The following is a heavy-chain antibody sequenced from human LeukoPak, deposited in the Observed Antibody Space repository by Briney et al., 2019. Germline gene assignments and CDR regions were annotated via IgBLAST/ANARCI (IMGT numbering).Heavy chain of an antibody. CDR2: IRSKTDGGTT. V-gene: IGHV3-15*01. CDR1: GFTLSNAW. D-gene: IGHD6-19*01. CDR3: TTLPGYSSGWYSLDY. J-gene: IGHJ4*02. Sequence: GGSLRLSCAASGFTLSNAWMSWVRQASGKGLEWVGRIRSKTDGGTTDYAAPVKGRFTISGDDSKNTLYLQMNSLKTEDTAVYYCTTLPGYSSGWYSLDYWGQGTLVTVSS.